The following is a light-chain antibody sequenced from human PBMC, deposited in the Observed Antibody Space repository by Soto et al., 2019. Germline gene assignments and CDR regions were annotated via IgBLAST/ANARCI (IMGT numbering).Light chain of an antibody. CDR2: DAS. Sequence: EVVLTQSPATLSLSPGERATLSCRASQSVTIYLAWYQKKPGQAPRLLIYDASNRATGIPARFSGSGSGTDFTLTISSREPEDFAVYYCQQRSNWPPWTFGQGTKVEIK. V-gene: IGKV3-11*01. J-gene: IGKJ1*01. CDR1: QSVTIY. CDR3: QQRSNWPPWT.